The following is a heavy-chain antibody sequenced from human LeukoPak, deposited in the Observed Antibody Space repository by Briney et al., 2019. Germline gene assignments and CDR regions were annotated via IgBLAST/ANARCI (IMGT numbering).Heavy chain of an antibody. Sequence: GGSLRLSCAASGFTFSNYAMGWVRQAPGKGLEWVSGISGSDYAYYTDSVKGRLTISRDNSKNTLYLQMNTLRAEDTAVYYCAKGVRYLDWWILDYWGQGTLVPVSS. CDR3: AKGVRYLDWWILDY. J-gene: IGHJ4*02. D-gene: IGHD3-9*01. CDR2: ISGSDYA. CDR1: GFTFSNYA. V-gene: IGHV3-23*01.